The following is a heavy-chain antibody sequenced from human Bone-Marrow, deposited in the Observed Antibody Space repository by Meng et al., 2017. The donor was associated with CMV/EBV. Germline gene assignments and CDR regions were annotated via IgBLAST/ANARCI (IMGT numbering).Heavy chain of an antibody. CDR3: ARDICETGSGYYGCDAFDI. Sequence: GESLKISCVVSGFTLRRYGMHWVRQAPGKGLEWVAVISYDGSNRNYADSVKGRFTISRDNSKNTLYLQMNSLRAEDTAVYYCARDICETGSGYYGCDAFDIWGQGTLVTVSS. J-gene: IGHJ3*02. CDR1: GFTLRRYG. D-gene: IGHD4-17*01. V-gene: IGHV3-30*04. CDR2: ISYDGSNR.